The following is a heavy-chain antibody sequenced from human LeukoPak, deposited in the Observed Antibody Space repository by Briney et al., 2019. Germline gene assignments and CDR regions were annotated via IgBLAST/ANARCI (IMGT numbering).Heavy chain of an antibody. CDR3: ARVPDFGVEWLGTYAFDI. V-gene: IGHV3-11*04. J-gene: IGHJ3*02. D-gene: IGHD3-3*01. Sequence: PGGSLRLSCAASGFTFSDYYMSWIRQAPGKGLEWVSYISSSGSTIYYADSVKGRFTISRDNAKNSLYLQMNSLRAEDTAVYYRARVPDFGVEWLGTYAFDIWGQGTMVTVSS. CDR2: ISSSGSTI. CDR1: GFTFSDYY.